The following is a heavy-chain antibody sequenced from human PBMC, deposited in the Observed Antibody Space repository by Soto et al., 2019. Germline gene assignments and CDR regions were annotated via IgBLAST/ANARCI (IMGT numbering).Heavy chain of an antibody. CDR2: ISSSSSYI. CDR1: GFTFSSYS. D-gene: IGHD6-19*01. Sequence: ESGGGLVKPGGSLRLSCAASGFTFSSYSMNWVRQAPGKGLEWVSSISSSSSYIYYADSVKGRFTISRDNAKNSLYLQMNSLRAEDTAVYYCARDLTVAGRGENWFDPWGQGTLVTVSS. J-gene: IGHJ5*02. CDR3: ARDLTVAGRGENWFDP. V-gene: IGHV3-21*01.